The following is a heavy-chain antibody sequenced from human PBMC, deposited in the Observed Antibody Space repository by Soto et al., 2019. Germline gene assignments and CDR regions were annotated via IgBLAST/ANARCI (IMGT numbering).Heavy chain of an antibody. CDR1: GGSIGGVGYS. J-gene: IGHJ5*02. D-gene: IGHD3-10*01. V-gene: IGHV4-30-2*01. CDR2: RYHSGTF. CDR3: ARAQFYSGSGNYTNLMFDA. Sequence: SETLSLTCAVSGGSIGGVGYSWSWIRQPPGGGLEWIGYRYHSGTFLKSPSLKTRLTMSLDMSKNQFSLTLNSMTAADTAVYYCARAQFYSGSGNYTNLMFDAWGQGIQVTVSS.